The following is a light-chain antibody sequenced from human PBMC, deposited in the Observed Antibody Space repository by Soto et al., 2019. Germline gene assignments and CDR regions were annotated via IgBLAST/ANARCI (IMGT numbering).Light chain of an antibody. Sequence: QSVLTQPASVSGSPGQSITISCTGTSSDVGGYNYVSWYQQHPGKAPKLMIYDVSNRPSGVSNRFSGSKSGNTASLTISGPQAEDGADYYCSSYTSSSTRVFGGGTKLPVL. CDR2: DVS. V-gene: IGLV2-14*01. CDR3: SSYTSSSTRV. CDR1: SSDVGGYNY. J-gene: IGLJ2*01.